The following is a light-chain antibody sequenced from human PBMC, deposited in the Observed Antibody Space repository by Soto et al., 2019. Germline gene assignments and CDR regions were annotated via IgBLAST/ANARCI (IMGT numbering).Light chain of an antibody. CDR1: QSVSSNY. CDR3: QQYGSSPPLT. V-gene: IGKV3-20*01. CDR2: GAS. Sequence: ENVLTQCPGTLSLSPGERATLSCSASQSVSSNYLAWYQQQPGQAPRLLIYGASSRATGIPDRFSGSGSGTDFTLTISRLEPEDFAVYYCQQYGSSPPLTFGGGTKVDIK. J-gene: IGKJ4*01.